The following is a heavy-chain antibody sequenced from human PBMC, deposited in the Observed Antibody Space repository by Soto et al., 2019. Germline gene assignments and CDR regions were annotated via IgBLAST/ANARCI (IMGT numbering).Heavy chain of an antibody. J-gene: IGHJ3*02. CDR3: ASMLPGGMFAFDI. D-gene: IGHD2-15*01. CDR1: GLTVSGKY. V-gene: IGHV3-66*01. Sequence: EVQLVESGGGLVQPGGSLRLSCVASGLTVSGKYMTWVRQAPGKGLEWVSIIYSGGSTYYPDSAKGRCTISRDNSKEQLALQMNGLRVEDPAVYYCASMLPGGMFAFDIWGQGTTVTVSS. CDR2: IYSGGST.